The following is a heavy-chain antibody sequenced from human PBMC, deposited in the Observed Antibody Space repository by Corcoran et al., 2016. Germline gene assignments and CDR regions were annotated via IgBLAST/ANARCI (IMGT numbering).Heavy chain of an antibody. V-gene: IGHV3-43D*03. D-gene: IGHD3-10*01. CDR1: GFTFDDYA. Sequence: EVQLVESGGVVVQPGGSLRLSCADSGFTFDDYAMQWVRQAPGKGLEWVSLISWDGGSNYYADAVKGRFTISRDNSKNSLYLQMNSLRAEDTALYYCAKDIRSRRDAVWSRELGGYYYGMDVWGQGTTVTVSS. CDR3: AKDIRSRRDAVWSRELGGYYYGMDV. CDR2: ISWDGGSN. J-gene: IGHJ6*02.